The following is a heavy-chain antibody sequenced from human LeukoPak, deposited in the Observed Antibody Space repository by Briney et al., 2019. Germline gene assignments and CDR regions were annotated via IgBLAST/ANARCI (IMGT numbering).Heavy chain of an antibody. J-gene: IGHJ3*02. CDR3: AREDIVVVVAATIDAFDI. Sequence: GGSLRLSCAASGFTFSSYSMNWVRQAPGKGLEWVSYISSSSSTIYYADSVKGRFTISRDNAKNSLYLQMNSLRAEDTAVYYCAREDIVVVVAATIDAFDIWGQGTMVTVSS. V-gene: IGHV3-48*04. D-gene: IGHD2-15*01. CDR1: GFTFSSYS. CDR2: ISSSSSTI.